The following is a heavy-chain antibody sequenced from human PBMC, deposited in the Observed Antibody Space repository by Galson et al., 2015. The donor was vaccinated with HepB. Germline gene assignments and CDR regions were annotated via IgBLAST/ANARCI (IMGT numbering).Heavy chain of an antibody. Sequence: SVKVSCKASGYTFTSYYMHWVRQAPGQGLEWMGIINPSGGSTSYAQKFQGRVTITRDTSASTAYMELSSLRSEDTAVYYCARLYGSGSYDYWGQGTLVTVSS. J-gene: IGHJ4*02. D-gene: IGHD3-10*01. CDR3: ARLYGSGSYDY. V-gene: IGHV1-46*01. CDR1: GYTFTSYY. CDR2: INPSGGST.